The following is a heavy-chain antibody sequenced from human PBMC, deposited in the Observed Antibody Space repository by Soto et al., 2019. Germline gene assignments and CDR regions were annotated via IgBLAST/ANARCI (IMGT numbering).Heavy chain of an antibody. J-gene: IGHJ4*02. V-gene: IGHV4-4*02. CDR3: ARAGYFTPGFDF. Sequence: QVQLQESGPGLVKPSGTLSLTCAVFGDSISRSNWWSWVRQPPEKGLEWIGEISNIGTTAYNPSLKSRVSLSLDMSKNQFSLNLSSVTAADTAVYYCARAGYFTPGFDFRGQGALVTVSS. D-gene: IGHD3-3*01. CDR1: GDSISRSNW. CDR2: ISNIGTT.